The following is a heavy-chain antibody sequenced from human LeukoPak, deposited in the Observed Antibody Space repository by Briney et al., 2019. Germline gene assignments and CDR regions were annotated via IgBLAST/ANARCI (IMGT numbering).Heavy chain of an antibody. Sequence: PSETLSLTCTVSGGSISSSSYYWGWIRQPPGKGLEWIVSSYNSGSTYYTPSLKSRVTISVDTSKNQFSLKLSSVTAADTAVYYCARPLTDLDAFDIWGQGTMVTVSS. J-gene: IGHJ3*02. CDR1: GGSISSSSYY. CDR2: SYNSGST. CDR3: ARPLTDLDAFDI. V-gene: IGHV4-39*01. D-gene: IGHD7-27*01.